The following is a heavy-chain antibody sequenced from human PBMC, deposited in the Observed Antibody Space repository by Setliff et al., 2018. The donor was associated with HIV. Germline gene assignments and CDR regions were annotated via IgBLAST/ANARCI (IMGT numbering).Heavy chain of an antibody. V-gene: IGHV3-23*01. Sequence: GGSLRLSCAASGFTFSNYAMNWVRQAPGKGLEWVSTISGSGGSTYYADSVKGRFTISRDNSKKTLFMQMNSLRAEDTAVYYCAKGAPQLFSYMDVWGKGTTVTVSS. CDR2: ISGSGGST. CDR1: GFTFSNYA. J-gene: IGHJ6*03. D-gene: IGHD1-1*01. CDR3: AKGAPQLFSYMDV.